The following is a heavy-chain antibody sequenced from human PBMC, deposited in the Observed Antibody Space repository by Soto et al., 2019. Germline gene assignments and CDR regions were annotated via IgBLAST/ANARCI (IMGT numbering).Heavy chain of an antibody. CDR2: IYWDGNK. Sequence: QITLKESGPTLVKPTQTLTLTCTFSGFSLSTNGVGVGWIRRPPGKALEWLALIYWDGNKRYSPSLKSRLTITKDTSKNQVVLTMTNMDPVDTATYYCAHRRGAYYFDFWGLGTLVTVSS. CDR3: AHRRGAYYFDF. CDR1: GFSLSTNGVG. V-gene: IGHV2-5*02. D-gene: IGHD1-26*01. J-gene: IGHJ4*02.